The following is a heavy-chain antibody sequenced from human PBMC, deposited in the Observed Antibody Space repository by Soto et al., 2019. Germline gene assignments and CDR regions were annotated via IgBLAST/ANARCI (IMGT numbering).Heavy chain of an antibody. D-gene: IGHD6-6*01. CDR1: GGTFSSYA. CDR3: GLPYSSSTEGYYYGMDV. CDR2: IIPIFGTA. Sequence: SVKVSCKASGGTFSSYAISWVRQAPGQGLEWMGGIIPIFGTANYAQKFQGRVTITADESTSTAYMELSSLRSEDTAVYYCGLPYSSSTEGYYYGMDVWGQRTTVTVSS. J-gene: IGHJ6*02. V-gene: IGHV1-69*13.